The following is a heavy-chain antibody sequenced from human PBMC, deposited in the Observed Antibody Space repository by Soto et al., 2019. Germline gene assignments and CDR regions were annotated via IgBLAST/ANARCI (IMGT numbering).Heavy chain of an antibody. Sequence: GASVKVSCKASGYIFINYYIHWVRQAPGQGLEWIGIINPNGGRTNYAQKFRGRVTIARDKSTSTVYMELSSLRSEDTAVYYCARDRGGYSSSWYNSFGWFDPWGQGTLVTVSS. J-gene: IGHJ5*02. V-gene: IGHV1-46*01. D-gene: IGHD6-13*01. CDR1: GYIFINYY. CDR3: ARDRGGYSSSWYNSFGWFDP. CDR2: INPNGGRT.